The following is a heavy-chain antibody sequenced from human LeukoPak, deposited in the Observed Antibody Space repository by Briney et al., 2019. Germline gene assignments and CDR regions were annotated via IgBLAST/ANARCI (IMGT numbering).Heavy chain of an antibody. CDR1: GYTFTSYY. Sequence: ASVKVSRKASGYTFTSYYMHWVRQAPGQGLEWMGIINPSGGSTSYAQKFQGRVTMTRDTSTSTVYMELSSLRSEDTAVYYCASGQMVRGVLNWFDPWGQGTLVTVSS. CDR2: INPSGGST. D-gene: IGHD3-10*01. J-gene: IGHJ5*02. CDR3: ASGQMVRGVLNWFDP. V-gene: IGHV1-46*01.